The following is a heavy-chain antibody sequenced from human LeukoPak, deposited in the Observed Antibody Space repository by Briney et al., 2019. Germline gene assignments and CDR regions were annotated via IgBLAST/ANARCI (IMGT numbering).Heavy chain of an antibody. Sequence: GGSLRLSCAASGFTFSSYAMSWVRQAPGKGLEWVSTISGGGTSTYYADSVKGRFTVSRDNAENSLYLQMSSLRAEDTAVYYCARLTQLARGRYWGQGTLVTVSS. CDR1: GFTFSSYA. J-gene: IGHJ4*02. V-gene: IGHV3-23*01. CDR3: ARLTQLARGRY. D-gene: IGHD6-6*01. CDR2: ISGGGTST.